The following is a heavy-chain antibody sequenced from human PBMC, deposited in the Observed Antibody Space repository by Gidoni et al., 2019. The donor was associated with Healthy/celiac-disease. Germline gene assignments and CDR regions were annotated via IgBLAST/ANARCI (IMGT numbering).Heavy chain of an antibody. CDR3: ATAASSHRITMTRTYYYYYMDV. Sequence: QVQLVQSGAEVKKPGASVKVSCKASGYTFTSYTMHWVRQAPGQRLEWMGWINAGNGNTKYSQKFQGRVTITRETSASTAYMELSSLRFEDTAVYYCATAASSHRITMTRTYYYYYMDVWGKGTTVTVSS. CDR1: GYTFTSYT. CDR2: INAGNGNT. V-gene: IGHV1-3*01. J-gene: IGHJ6*03. D-gene: IGHD3-22*01.